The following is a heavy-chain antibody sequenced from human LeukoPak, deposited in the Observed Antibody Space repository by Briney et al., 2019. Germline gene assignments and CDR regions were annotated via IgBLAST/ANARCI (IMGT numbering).Heavy chain of an antibody. CDR2: ISGSGNII. V-gene: IGHV3-11*04. CDR3: ARYDSSSFLDY. CDR1: GFTFSDEY. J-gene: IGHJ4*02. Sequence: PGGSLRLSCAASGFTFSDEYMNWIRQAPGKGLEWVSYISGSGNIIYYADSVKGRYTISRDNSKNTLYLQMNSLRAEDTALYYCARYDSSSFLDYWGQGTLVTVSS. D-gene: IGHD6-13*01.